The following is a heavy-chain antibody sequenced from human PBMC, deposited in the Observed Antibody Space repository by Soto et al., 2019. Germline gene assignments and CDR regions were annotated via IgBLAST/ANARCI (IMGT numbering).Heavy chain of an antibody. Sequence: GGSLRLSCAASGFNFPAYAMNWVRQAPGKGLQWVSGLVGSGADKNYADSVRGRFTVSRDNSRNTLYLQMNSLRDEDTAVYYCAKVLIANNGVWEPFDMWGRGTQVTVSS. J-gene: IGHJ3*02. D-gene: IGHD2-8*01. V-gene: IGHV3-23*01. CDR3: AKVLIANNGVWEPFDM. CDR2: LVGSGADK. CDR1: GFNFPAYA.